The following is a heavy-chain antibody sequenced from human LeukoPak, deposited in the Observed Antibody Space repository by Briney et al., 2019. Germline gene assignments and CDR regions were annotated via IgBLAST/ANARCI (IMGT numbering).Heavy chain of an antibody. CDR1: GGSISSYY. Sequence: PSETLSLTCTVSGGSISSYYWSWIRQPPGKGLEWIGYIYYSGSTNYNPSLKSRVTISVDTSENQFSLKLNSVTAADTAVYYCAREAGTSPVWFDPWGQGTLVTVSS. J-gene: IGHJ5*02. D-gene: IGHD6-19*01. V-gene: IGHV4-59*01. CDR3: AREAGTSPVWFDP. CDR2: IYYSGST.